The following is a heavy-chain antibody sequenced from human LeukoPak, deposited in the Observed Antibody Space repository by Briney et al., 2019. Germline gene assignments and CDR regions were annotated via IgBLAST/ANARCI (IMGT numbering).Heavy chain of an antibody. CDR1: GFTFSSYA. Sequence: PGGSLRLSCAASGFTFSSYAMSWVRQAPGKGLEWVSAISGSGGSTYYADSVKGRFTVSRDNSKNTLYLQMNSLRAEDTAVDYCAKDSGWFWEFHFDYWGQGTLVTVSS. CDR3: AKDSGWFWEFHFDY. CDR2: ISGSGGST. J-gene: IGHJ4*02. D-gene: IGHD3-10*01. V-gene: IGHV3-23*01.